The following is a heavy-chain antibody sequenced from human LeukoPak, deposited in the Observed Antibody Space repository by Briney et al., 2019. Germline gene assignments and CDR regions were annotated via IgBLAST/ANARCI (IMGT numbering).Heavy chain of an antibody. J-gene: IGHJ4*02. Sequence: ESPLSSCNGSAYSFASYWIVWLRHIAGEDRQWMGTINPADSDTRYNPSFEGQFTISADTSIGTTSLQWSSLKAADTAMSVCERGRDSAYEFDCWGQGTLVTVSS. CDR2: INPADSDT. CDR1: AYSFASYW. D-gene: IGHD5-12*01. CDR3: ERGRDSAYEFDC. V-gene: IGHV5-51*01.